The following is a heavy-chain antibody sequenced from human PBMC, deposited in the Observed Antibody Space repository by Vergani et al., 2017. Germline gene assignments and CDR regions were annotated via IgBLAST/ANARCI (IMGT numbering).Heavy chain of an antibody. J-gene: IGHJ4*02. V-gene: IGHV1-18*01. CDR1: GYTFTSYG. CDR2: ISAYKGNT. Sequence: QVQLVQSGAEVKKPGASVKVSCKASGYTFTSYGISWVRQAPGQGLEWMGWISAYKGNTNYEQKLQGRVTMTTDTYTSTAYMELRGLRSDDTAVYYCARVPHIVVVVAATQIDYWGQGTLVTVSS. D-gene: IGHD2-15*01. CDR3: ARVPHIVVVVAATQIDY.